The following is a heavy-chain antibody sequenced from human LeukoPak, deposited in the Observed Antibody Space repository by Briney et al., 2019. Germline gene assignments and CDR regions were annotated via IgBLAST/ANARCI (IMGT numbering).Heavy chain of an antibody. V-gene: IGHV4-59*01. CDR1: GGSISSYY. CDR2: IYYSGST. Sequence: SETLSLTCTVSGGSISSYYWSWIRQPPGKGLEWIGYIYYSGSTNYNPSLKSRVTISVDTSKNQFSLKLSSVTAADTAVYYCARQIGAPGFDYWGQGTLVTVSS. CDR3: ARQIGAPGFDY. J-gene: IGHJ4*02. D-gene: IGHD3-10*01.